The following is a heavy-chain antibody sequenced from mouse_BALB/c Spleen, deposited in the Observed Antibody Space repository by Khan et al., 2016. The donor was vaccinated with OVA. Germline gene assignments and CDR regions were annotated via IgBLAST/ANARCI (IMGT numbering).Heavy chain of an antibody. J-gene: IGHJ4*01. CDR2: IWSDGST. V-gene: IGHV2-6-1*01. CDR3: ARQPYYHYNVMDY. CDR1: GFSLTNYG. D-gene: IGHD2-4*01. Sequence: QMQLEESGPGLVAPSQSLSITCTISGFSLTNYGVHWVRQPPGKGLEWLVVIWSDGSTTYNSALKSRLTITKDNSKSQVFLEMNRHQTDDKAIYFCARQPYYHYNVMDYWGQGTSVTVSA.